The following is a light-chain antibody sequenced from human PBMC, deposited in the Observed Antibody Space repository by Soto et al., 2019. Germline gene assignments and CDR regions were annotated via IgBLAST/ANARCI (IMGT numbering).Light chain of an antibody. CDR1: QSISSW. J-gene: IGKJ1*01. Sequence: DIQMTQSPSTLSGSVGDRVTLTCRASQSISSWLAWYQQKPGKAPKLLIYDASNLGSGVPSRFSGSGSGTEFTLTISSLQPDDSATYYCQQYNSYRTFGQGTKVDIK. V-gene: IGKV1-5*01. CDR2: DAS. CDR3: QQYNSYRT.